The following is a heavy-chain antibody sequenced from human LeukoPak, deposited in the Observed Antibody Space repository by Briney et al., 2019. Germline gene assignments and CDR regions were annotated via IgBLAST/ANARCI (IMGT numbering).Heavy chain of an antibody. CDR2: IFTSGST. CDR3: ARQGGGFWYFDL. V-gene: IGHV4-4*07. CDR1: GGSISSYY. J-gene: IGHJ2*01. Sequence: PSETLSLTCTVSGGSISSYYWTWIRQPAGKGLEWIGRIFTSGSTDYNPSLMSRVTMSVDTSKNQFSLKLSSVTAADTAVYYCARQGGGFWYFDLWGRGTLVTVSS. D-gene: IGHD6-25*01.